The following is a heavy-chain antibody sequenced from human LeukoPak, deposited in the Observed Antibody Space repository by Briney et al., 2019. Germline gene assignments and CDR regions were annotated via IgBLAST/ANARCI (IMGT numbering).Heavy chain of an antibody. D-gene: IGHD6-19*01. J-gene: IGHJ4*02. CDR1: SDFFSSVTDY. CDR3: ARERGEEYSSGWYKTNFFDT. Sequence: SETLSLTRTVSSDFFSSVTDYWAWIRQPPGKGLEWIASGDYSGGTYYNPSLESRVAISADMSKNQISLKLSSVTAADTALYYCARERGEEYSSGWYKTNFFDTWGQGTRVTVSS. CDR2: GDYSGGT. V-gene: IGHV4-39*07.